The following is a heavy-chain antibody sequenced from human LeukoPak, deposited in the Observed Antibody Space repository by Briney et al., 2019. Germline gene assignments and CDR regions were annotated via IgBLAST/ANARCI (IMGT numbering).Heavy chain of an antibody. CDR2: ITSTGTTT. V-gene: IGHV1-46*02. CDR3: ATEYVSTHYFDW. J-gene: IGHJ4*02. D-gene: IGHD2-2*01. Sequence: ASVKVSCKASGYNLNTYHMHWVRLAPGQGLEWMGIITSTGTTTICAQKFQGRVNMTRDTSTSTVYMDLSSLRSDDKAVNYCATEYVSTHYFDWCRQGTLVTVSS. CDR1: GYNLNTYH.